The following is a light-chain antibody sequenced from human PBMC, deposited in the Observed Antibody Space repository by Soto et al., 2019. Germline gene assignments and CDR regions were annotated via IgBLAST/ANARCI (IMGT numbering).Light chain of an antibody. CDR2: EVT. J-gene: IGLJ1*01. Sequence: QSALTQPACVTGSPGQSITISCTGTSSDVGGYNYVSWYQQHPGKAPKLMIYEVTNRPSGVSNRFSGSKSGNTASLTISGLQAEDEADYYCSSYRSSSTYVFGTGTKVTVL. CDR3: SSYRSSSTYV. CDR1: SSDVGGYNY. V-gene: IGLV2-14*01.